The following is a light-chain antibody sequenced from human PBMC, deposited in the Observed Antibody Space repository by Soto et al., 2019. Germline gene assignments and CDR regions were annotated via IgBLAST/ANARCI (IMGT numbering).Light chain of an antibody. Sequence: EIVLTQSPGTLSLSPGERATLSCRASQSVSSSYLAWYQQKPGQAPRILIYGASSRATDFPDRFSASGSGKDFTLTISRLEPEDFAVYYCQQYGSSPLTFGGGTKVEIK. CDR2: GAS. V-gene: IGKV3-20*01. J-gene: IGKJ4*01. CDR1: QSVSSSY. CDR3: QQYGSSPLT.